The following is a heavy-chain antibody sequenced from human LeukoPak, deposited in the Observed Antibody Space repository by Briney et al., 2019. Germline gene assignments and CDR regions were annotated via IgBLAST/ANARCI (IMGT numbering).Heavy chain of an antibody. Sequence: APVKSSCKAFGYTLSRDGISWGRQAPRHGLVWVGWISAYNGNTNYAQKLQGRVTMTTDTSTSTAYMELRSLRSDDTAVYYCARDRIVPGNWFDPWGQGTLVTVSS. V-gene: IGHV1-18*01. J-gene: IGHJ5*02. CDR2: ISAYNGNT. CDR1: GYTLSRDG. D-gene: IGHD2-8*01. CDR3: ARDRIVPGNWFDP.